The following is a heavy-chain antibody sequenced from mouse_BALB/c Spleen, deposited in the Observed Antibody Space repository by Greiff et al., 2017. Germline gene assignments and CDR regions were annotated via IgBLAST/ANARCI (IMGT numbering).Heavy chain of an antibody. V-gene: IGHV2-2*02. Sequence: QVQLQQSGPGLVQPSQSLSITCTVSGFSLTSYGVHWVRQSQGKGLEWLGVIWSGGSTDYNAAFISRLSISKDKSKSQVFFKMNSLQANDTAIYYCAIPYEGAWFAYWGQGTLVTVSA. CDR1: GFSLTSYG. CDR3: AIPYEGAWFAY. CDR2: IWSGGST. J-gene: IGHJ3*01. D-gene: IGHD2-3*01.